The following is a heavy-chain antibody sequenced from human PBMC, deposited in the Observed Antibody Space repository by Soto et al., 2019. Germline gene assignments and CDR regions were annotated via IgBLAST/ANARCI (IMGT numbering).Heavy chain of an antibody. CDR3: TRRSSTWYVDH. J-gene: IGHJ4*02. CDR2: IYPGDSET. CDR1: GYSFASYW. Sequence: GESLKISCKGSGYSFASYWIAWVRQMPGKGLEWMGIIYPGDSETRYSPSFQGQVTISADKSISTAYLQWSSLKAPDTAMYYCTRRSSTWYVDHWGQGTLVTVSS. V-gene: IGHV5-51*01. D-gene: IGHD2-15*01.